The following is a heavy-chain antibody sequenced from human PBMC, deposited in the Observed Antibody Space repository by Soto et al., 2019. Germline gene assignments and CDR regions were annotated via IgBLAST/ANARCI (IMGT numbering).Heavy chain of an antibody. D-gene: IGHD2-15*01. CDR2: ISDSGRI. J-gene: IGHJ3*01. CDR3: ASERLAADATDVALDF. CDR1: GGSISTYF. V-gene: IGHV4-59*01. Sequence: QVQLQESGPGLVKPSETLSLTCTVSGGSISTYFWSWLRQPPGKGLEWIAYISDSGRILYNPALQSRVTLSLDASMNQFSLWLIFLTAGDTPVYFCASERLAADATDVALDFWGQGTMVTVSS.